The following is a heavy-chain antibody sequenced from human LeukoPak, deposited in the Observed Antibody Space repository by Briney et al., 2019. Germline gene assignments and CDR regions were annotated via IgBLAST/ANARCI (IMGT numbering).Heavy chain of an antibody. V-gene: IGHV3-7*01. CDR3: ARDKGSVRAVAFDI. D-gene: IGHD3-10*01. J-gene: IGHJ3*02. Sequence: PGGSLRLSCAASGFTFSSYSMNWVRQAPGKGLEWVANIKQDGSEKYYVDSVKGRFTISRDNAKNSLYLQMNSLRAEDTAVYYCARDKGSVRAVAFDIWGQGTMVTVSS. CDR2: IKQDGSEK. CDR1: GFTFSSYS.